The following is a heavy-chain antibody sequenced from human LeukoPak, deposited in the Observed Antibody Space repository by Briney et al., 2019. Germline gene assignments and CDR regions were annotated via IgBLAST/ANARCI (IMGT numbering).Heavy chain of an antibody. V-gene: IGHV1-46*01. CDR1: GYTFTSYH. CDR3: ARAQGSYYHYYMDV. J-gene: IGHJ6*03. CDR2: INPSGGSP. Sequence: SVKASCKASGYTFTSYHLHWVRQAPGQGLEWMGIINPSGGSPNYAQKFQGRVTMTRDMSTSTVNMELSSLRAEDTAVYYCARAQGSYYHYYMDVWGKGTTVTVSS. D-gene: IGHD1-26*01.